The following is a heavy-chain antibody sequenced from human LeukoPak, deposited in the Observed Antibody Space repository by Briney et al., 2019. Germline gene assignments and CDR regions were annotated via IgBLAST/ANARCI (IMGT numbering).Heavy chain of an antibody. CDR1: GYTFTGYY. Sequence: ASVKVSCKASGYTFTGYYMHWVRQAPGQGLQWMGWINPNGGDTNYAQKFQGRVTMTRDTSISTAYMELRSLRSDDTAVYYCARGTTVTSDYWGQGTLVTVSS. CDR3: ARGTTVTSDY. D-gene: IGHD4-17*01. CDR2: INPNGGDT. J-gene: IGHJ4*02. V-gene: IGHV1-2*02.